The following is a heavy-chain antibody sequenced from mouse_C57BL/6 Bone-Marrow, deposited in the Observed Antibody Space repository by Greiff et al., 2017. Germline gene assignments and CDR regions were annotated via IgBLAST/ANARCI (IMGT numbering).Heavy chain of an antibody. Sequence: EVQLQQSGPELVKPGASVKISCKASGYSFTGYFMNWVKQSHGKSLEWIGRINPYIGATFYNQKFKGKVTLTVDKSSSTGDMELMSLTSEDFAVYYCARSSLLLRYGSWFAYWGQGTLVTVSA. CDR1: GYSFTGYF. CDR2: INPYIGAT. J-gene: IGHJ3*01. D-gene: IGHD1-1*01. CDR3: ARSSLLLRYGSWFAY. V-gene: IGHV1-37*01.